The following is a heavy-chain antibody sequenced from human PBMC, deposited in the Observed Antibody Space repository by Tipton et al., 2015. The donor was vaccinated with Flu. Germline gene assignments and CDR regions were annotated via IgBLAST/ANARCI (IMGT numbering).Heavy chain of an antibody. V-gene: IGHV4-38-2*01. D-gene: IGHD1-26*01. CDR1: GYSISSGYY. Sequence: GLVKPSETLSLTCAVSGYSISSGYYWGWIRQPPGKGLEWIGTIYQSGATYYNPSLKSRVTMSVDTSKNQFSLKLSSVTAADTAIYYCARGGSYPDNWYFDLWGRGTLVTVSS. CDR3: ARGGSYPDNWYFDL. CDR2: IYQSGAT. J-gene: IGHJ2*01.